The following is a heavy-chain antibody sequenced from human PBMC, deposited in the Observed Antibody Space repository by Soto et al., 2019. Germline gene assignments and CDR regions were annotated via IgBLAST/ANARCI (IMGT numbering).Heavy chain of an antibody. CDR1: GFTVSRYD. D-gene: IGHD6-13*01. V-gene: IGHV3-13*05. J-gene: IGHJ3*02. CDR2: IGTAGDP. Sequence: EVQLVESGGGLVQWGGSLRLSCAASGFTVSRYDMHWVRQDTGKRLEWVSAIGTAGDPYYSDSVKGRFTISGENAENSLFLQMNSVRVGDTAVYYCARKIAEGGGVVAFDIWGQGTMVMISS. CDR3: ARKIAEGGGVVAFDI.